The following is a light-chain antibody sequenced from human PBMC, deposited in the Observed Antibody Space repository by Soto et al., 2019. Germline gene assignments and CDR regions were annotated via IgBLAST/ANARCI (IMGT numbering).Light chain of an antibody. Sequence: VLALSPAALSLSTGERATLSCRASQSVSSYLAWYQQKAGQAPRLLIYDASNRATGIPARFSGSVSGTDFPLTISSLEPEDFAVYYCQQRSNWRWLTFGGGTKVDIK. CDR1: QSVSSY. CDR2: DAS. J-gene: IGKJ4*01. CDR3: QQRSNWRWLT. V-gene: IGKV3-11*01.